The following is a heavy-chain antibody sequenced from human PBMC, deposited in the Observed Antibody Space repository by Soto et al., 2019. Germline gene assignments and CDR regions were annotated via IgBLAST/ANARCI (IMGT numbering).Heavy chain of an antibody. CDR2: ISGDGATT. Sequence: GGSLRLSCAASAFSFSNYFMTWVRQPPGKGLEWVSVISGDGATTYYVDSVKGRFTFSRDNSKDTLFLQMNSLRAEDTAVYYCARIGFSGYDSDYWGQGTLVTVSS. CDR3: ARIGFSGYDSDY. V-gene: IGHV3-23*01. CDR1: AFSFSNYF. D-gene: IGHD5-12*01. J-gene: IGHJ4*02.